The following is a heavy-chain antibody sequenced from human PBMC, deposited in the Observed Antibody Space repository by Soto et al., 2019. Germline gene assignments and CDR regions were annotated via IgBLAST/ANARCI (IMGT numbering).Heavy chain of an antibody. CDR3: ASSYEYSSSSSWFDP. CDR1: GGTFSTYT. J-gene: IGHJ5*02. D-gene: IGHD6-6*01. CDR2: IIPILGRA. Sequence: QVRLVQSGADVRKPGSSVKVSCKASGGTFSTYTISWVRQAPGQGLEWMGRIIPILGRANYAQKFQGRVTITADKSTSIASMELSSLRSEDAAVYYCASSYEYSSSSSWFDPWGQGTLVTVSS. V-gene: IGHV1-69*02.